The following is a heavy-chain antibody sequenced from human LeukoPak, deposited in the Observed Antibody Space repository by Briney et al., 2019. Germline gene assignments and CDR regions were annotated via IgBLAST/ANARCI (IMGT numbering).Heavy chain of an antibody. Sequence: PGGSLRLSCAASGFTFSSYDMHWVRQATGKGLEWVSAIGTAGDTYCPGSVKGRFTISRENAKNSLYLQMNSLRAGDTAVYYCAREGITMAPGGMDVWGQGTTVTVSS. D-gene: IGHD3-10*01. V-gene: IGHV3-13*01. J-gene: IGHJ6*02. CDR3: AREGITMAPGGMDV. CDR1: GFTFSSYD. CDR2: IGTAGDT.